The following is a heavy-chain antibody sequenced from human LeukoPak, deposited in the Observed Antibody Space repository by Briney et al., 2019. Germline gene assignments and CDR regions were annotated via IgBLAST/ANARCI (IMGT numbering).Heavy chain of an antibody. CDR3: ARNDYGDYYFDY. V-gene: IGHV3-30*03. CDR2: ISYDGSYK. J-gene: IGHJ4*02. D-gene: IGHD4-17*01. Sequence: GGSLRLSCAASGFSFSRFWMTWVRQAPGKGLEWVAIISYDGSYKDYAGSVKGRFTISRDNSKNTLYLQMNSLTTEDTAVYYCARNDYGDYYFDYWGQGTLVTVSS. CDR1: GFSFSRFW.